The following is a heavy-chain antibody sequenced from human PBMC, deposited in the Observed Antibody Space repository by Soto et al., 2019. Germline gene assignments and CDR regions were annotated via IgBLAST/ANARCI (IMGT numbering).Heavy chain of an antibody. Sequence: QVQLVQSGAEVKKPGASVKVSCKASGYTFTSYDINWVRQAAGQGLEWMGWINLNSGDTDSAQKFQGRLTMTRDTSISTAYMELSSLTSEDTAVYYCARGRGWRDYWGQRTLVTVSS. CDR1: GYTFTSYD. V-gene: IGHV1-8*01. CDR2: INLNSGDT. J-gene: IGHJ4*02. D-gene: IGHD6-19*01. CDR3: ARGRGWRDY.